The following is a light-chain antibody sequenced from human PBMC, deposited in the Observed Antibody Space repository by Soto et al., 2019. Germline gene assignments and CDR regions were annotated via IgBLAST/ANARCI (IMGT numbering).Light chain of an antibody. CDR1: QSVSTK. Sequence: EIVMTQSPATLSVSPGERVTFSCRASQSVSTKLAWYQHKPGQAPSLLISGASTWATGIPARFSGSGFGTEFTLTINSLQSEDFAIYYCQQYHQWPVTFGGGTKVVI. V-gene: IGKV3-15*01. CDR3: QQYHQWPVT. J-gene: IGKJ4*01. CDR2: GAS.